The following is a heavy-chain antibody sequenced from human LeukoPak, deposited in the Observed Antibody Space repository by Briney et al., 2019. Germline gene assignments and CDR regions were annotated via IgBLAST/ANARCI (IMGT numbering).Heavy chain of an antibody. D-gene: IGHD5-12*01. CDR3: AKATYSGYDYHHYFDY. J-gene: IGHJ4*02. CDR2: LIPIFGPA. V-gene: IGHV1-69*13. CDR1: GGTFSSYA. Sequence: GASVKVSCKASGGTFSSYAISWVRQAPGQGLEWMGGLIPIFGPANYAQKFQGRVTITADESTGTAYMELSRLSCENTAVYYFAKATYSGYDYHHYFDYWGQGTLVTVSS.